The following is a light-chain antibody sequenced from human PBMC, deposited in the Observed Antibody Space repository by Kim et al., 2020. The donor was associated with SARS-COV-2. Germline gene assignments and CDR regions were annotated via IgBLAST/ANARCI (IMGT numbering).Light chain of an antibody. V-gene: IGLV3-27*01. J-gene: IGLJ3*02. CDR1: VLAKKY. CDR2: KDS. CDR3: YSAADNIGV. Sequence: SYELTQPSSVSVSPGQTARITCSGDVLAKKYARGFQQKPGQAPVLVIYKDSERPSGIPERFSGSSSGTTVTLTISGAQVEDEADYYCYSAADNIGV.